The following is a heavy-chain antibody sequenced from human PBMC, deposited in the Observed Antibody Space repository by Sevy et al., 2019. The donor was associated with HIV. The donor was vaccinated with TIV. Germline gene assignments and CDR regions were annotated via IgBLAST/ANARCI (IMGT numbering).Heavy chain of an antibody. Sequence: SETLSHTCTVSGGSISSSSYYWGWIRQPPGKGLEWIGSIYYSGSTYYNPSLKSRVTISVDTSKNQFSLKLSSVTAADTAVYYCASRPRGGRDGYNADYWGQGTLVTVSS. CDR3: ASRPRGGRDGYNADY. CDR1: GGSISSSSYY. J-gene: IGHJ4*02. V-gene: IGHV4-39*01. D-gene: IGHD5-12*01. CDR2: IYYSGST.